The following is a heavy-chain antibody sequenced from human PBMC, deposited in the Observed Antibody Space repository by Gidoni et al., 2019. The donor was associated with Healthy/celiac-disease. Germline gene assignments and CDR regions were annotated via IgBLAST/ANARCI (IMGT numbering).Heavy chain of an antibody. CDR3: ARDGGSYPDLDY. V-gene: IGHV1-69*09. CDR1: GGTFRSYA. CDR2: IIPILGIA. D-gene: IGHD1-26*01. J-gene: IGHJ4*02. Sequence: QVQLVQSGAEVQKPGYSVKVSCKASGGTFRSYAISWVRQAPGPGLEWMGRIIPILGIANYAQKFQGRVTITADKSTSTAYMELSSLRSEDTAVYYCARDGGSYPDLDYWGQGTLVTVSS.